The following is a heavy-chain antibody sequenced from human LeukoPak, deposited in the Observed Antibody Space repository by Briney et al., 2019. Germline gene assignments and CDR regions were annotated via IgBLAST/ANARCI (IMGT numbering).Heavy chain of an antibody. CDR3: ARVSPPGIAAAGTWFPFDY. V-gene: IGHV1-2*02. D-gene: IGHD6-13*01. CDR1: GYTFTGYY. Sequence: ASVKVSCKASGYTFTGYYIHWVRQAPGQGLEWMGWINPDSGGTNYAQKFQGRVTMTRDTSIRTAYMELSRLRSDDTAVYYCARVSPPGIAAAGTWFPFDYWGQGTLVTVSS. CDR2: INPDSGGT. J-gene: IGHJ4*02.